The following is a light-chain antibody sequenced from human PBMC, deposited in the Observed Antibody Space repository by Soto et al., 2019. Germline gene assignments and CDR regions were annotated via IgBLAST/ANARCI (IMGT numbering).Light chain of an antibody. V-gene: IGKV1-39*01. CDR2: DAS. J-gene: IGKJ5*01. CDR3: QQSYSTPIT. Sequence: GDRVTITCRASQSISSWLAWYQQKPGKAPKLLIYDASSLESGVPSRFSGSGSGTDFTLTISSLQPEDFATYYCQQSYSTPITFGQGTQLEIK. CDR1: QSISSW.